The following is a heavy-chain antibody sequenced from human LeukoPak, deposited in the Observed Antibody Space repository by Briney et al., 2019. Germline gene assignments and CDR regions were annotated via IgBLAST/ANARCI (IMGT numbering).Heavy chain of an antibody. D-gene: IGHD4-17*01. V-gene: IGHV4-59*01. CDR2: IYYSGST. Sequence: PSETLSLTCTVSSGSISSYYWSWIRQPPGKGLEWIGYIYYSGSTNYNPSLKSRVTISVDTSKNQFSLKLSSVTAAGTAVYYCARARAYGDYGYWGQGTLVTVSS. CDR3: ARARAYGDYGY. CDR1: SGSISSYY. J-gene: IGHJ4*02.